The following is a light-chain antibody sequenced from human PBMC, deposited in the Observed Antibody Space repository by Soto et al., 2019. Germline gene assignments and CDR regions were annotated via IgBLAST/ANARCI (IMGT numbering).Light chain of an antibody. CDR1: EFISDW. J-gene: IGKJ5*01. V-gene: IGKV1-5*01. CDR2: DAS. Sequence: QMTQSPSTLSASVGDRVTMTCRASEFISDWLSWYQQKPGQATKLLIYDASTLESGVPGRFSGSGVGTHFTLTISGLQPEDFATYHCQHYNSYSRAFGQGTRLEI. CDR3: QHYNSYSRA.